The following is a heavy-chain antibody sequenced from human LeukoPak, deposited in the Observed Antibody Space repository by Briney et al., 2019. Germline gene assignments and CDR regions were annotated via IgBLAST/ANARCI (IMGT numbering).Heavy chain of an antibody. J-gene: IGHJ4*02. Sequence: GGSLRLSCAASGFTVSSNYMNWVRQAPGKGLEWVSSISSSSSYIYYADSVKGRFTISRDNAKNSLYLQMNSLRAEDTAVYYCARDLGPIAVAGFGYWGQGTLVTVSS. CDR3: ARDLGPIAVAGFGY. CDR2: ISSSSSYI. D-gene: IGHD6-19*01. CDR1: GFTVSSNY. V-gene: IGHV3-21*01.